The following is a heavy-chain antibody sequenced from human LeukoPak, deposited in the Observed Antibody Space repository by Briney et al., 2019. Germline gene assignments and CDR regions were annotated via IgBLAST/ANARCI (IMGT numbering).Heavy chain of an antibody. Sequence: SETLSLTCTVSGGSISSYYWSWIRQPPGKGLEWIGYIYYSGSTNYNPSLKSRVTISVDTSKNQFSLKLSSVTAADTAVYYCAREIWNDPVEAFDIWGQGTMVTVSS. V-gene: IGHV4-59*01. CDR3: AREIWNDPVEAFDI. J-gene: IGHJ3*02. D-gene: IGHD1-1*01. CDR1: GGSISSYY. CDR2: IYYSGST.